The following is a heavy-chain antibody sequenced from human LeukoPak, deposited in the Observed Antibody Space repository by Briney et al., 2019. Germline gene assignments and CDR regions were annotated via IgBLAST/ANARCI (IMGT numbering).Heavy chain of an antibody. Sequence: GLEWVANIKQDGIDKYYVDSVNGRFTISRDNAKNSLYLQMNSLRAEDTAVYYCYVATMTWGQGTLVTVSS. D-gene: IGHD2-15*01. V-gene: IGHV3-7*01. CDR2: IKQDGIDK. CDR3: YVATMT. J-gene: IGHJ4*02.